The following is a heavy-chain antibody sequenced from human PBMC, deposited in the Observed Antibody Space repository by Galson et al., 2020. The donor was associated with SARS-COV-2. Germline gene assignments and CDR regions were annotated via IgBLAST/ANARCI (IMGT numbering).Heavy chain of an antibody. D-gene: IGHD4-4*01. J-gene: IGHJ3*02. V-gene: IGHV1-3*04. Sequence: ASVKVSCKASGYTFNTYAIHWVRQAPGQRLEWMGWVNTGNGYPKYSQNFQDRVTITRDTSATTVYLEVSSLRSEDTAIYYCARRILQAVVFDMGGQGTKVTVSS. CDR2: VNTGNGYP. CDR1: GYTFNTYA. CDR3: ARRILQAVVFDM.